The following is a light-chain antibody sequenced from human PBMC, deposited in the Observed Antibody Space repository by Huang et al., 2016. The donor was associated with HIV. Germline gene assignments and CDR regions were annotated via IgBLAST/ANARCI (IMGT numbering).Light chain of an antibody. CDR3: QQYSNART. Sequence: DIVMTQSPDSLAVSLGERATINCKSSQSVLDTYNNKHYLAWYHKKPGQPPNLLIYWASTRECGVPDRFSGSGSGTDFALSITSLQAEDVAVYYCQQYSNARTFGQGTKVEIK. J-gene: IGKJ1*01. V-gene: IGKV4-1*01. CDR2: WAS. CDR1: QSVLDTYNNKHY.